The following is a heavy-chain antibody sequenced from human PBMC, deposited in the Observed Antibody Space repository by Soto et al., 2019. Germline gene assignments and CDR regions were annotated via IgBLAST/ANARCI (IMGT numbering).Heavy chain of an antibody. D-gene: IGHD6-13*01. J-gene: IGHJ3*02. CDR1: GFTFSSYW. V-gene: IGHV3-74*03. Sequence: EVQLVESGGGLVQPGGSLRLSCAASGFTFSSYWLHWVRQAPGKGLVWVSRINSDGSSITYEDSVKGRFTISRDNAKNTLYLQMNRPTDEATAVYYCACGSWYLFDAFDIWGQGTLVTVSS. CDR3: ACGSWYLFDAFDI. CDR2: INSDGSSI.